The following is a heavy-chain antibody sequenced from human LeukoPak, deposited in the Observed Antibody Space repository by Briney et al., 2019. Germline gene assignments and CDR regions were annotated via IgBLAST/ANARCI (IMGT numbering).Heavy chain of an antibody. CDR1: GYTFTGYY. CDR3: ARDYTFDAFDI. J-gene: IGHJ3*02. CDR2: INPNSGGT. Sequence: ASVKVSCKASGYTFTGYYMHWVRQAPGQGLEWMGWINPNSGGTNYAQKFQGRVTMTTDTSTSTAYMELRSLRSDDTAVYYCARDYTFDAFDIWGQGTMVTVSS. V-gene: IGHV1-2*02.